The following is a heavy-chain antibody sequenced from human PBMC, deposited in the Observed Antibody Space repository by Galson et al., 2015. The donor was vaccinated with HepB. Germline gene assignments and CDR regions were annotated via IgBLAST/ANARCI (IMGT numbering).Heavy chain of an antibody. CDR1: GGTFSSYA. Sequence: SVKVSCKASGGTFSSYAISCVRQAPGQGLEWMGGIIPIFGTANYAQKFQGRVTITADESTSTAYMELSSLRSEDTAVYYCARGPSMSSSWPPSDYRGQGTLVTVSS. J-gene: IGHJ4*02. D-gene: IGHD6-13*01. CDR3: ARGPSMSSSWPPSDY. V-gene: IGHV1-69*13. CDR2: IIPIFGTA.